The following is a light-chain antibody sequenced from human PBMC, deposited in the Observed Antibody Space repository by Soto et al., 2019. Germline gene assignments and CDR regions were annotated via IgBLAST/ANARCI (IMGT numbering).Light chain of an antibody. CDR2: DAS. CDR1: QNIGNW. J-gene: IGKJ1*01. Sequence: DIQMTQSPSTLSAYVGDRVIITCRASQNIGNWLAWYQQKPGKAPNLLINDASSLQGGVPFRFSGSGSGTEFTLSISSLQPDDFATYYCQQYKSPPWTFGQGTKVDIK. CDR3: QQYKSPPWT. V-gene: IGKV1-5*01.